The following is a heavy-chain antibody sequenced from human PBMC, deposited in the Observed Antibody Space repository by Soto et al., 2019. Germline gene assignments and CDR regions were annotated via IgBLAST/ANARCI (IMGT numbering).Heavy chain of an antibody. CDR1: GFTFSSYG. D-gene: IGHD3-3*01. CDR3: AKDLSYDFWSGYYLDY. V-gene: IGHV3-30*18. CDR2: ISYDGSNK. J-gene: IGHJ4*02. Sequence: GGSLRLSCAASGFTFSSYGMHWVRQAPGKGLEWVAVISYDGSNKYYADSVKGRFTISRDNSKNTLYLQMNSLRAEDTAVYYCAKDLSYDFWSGYYLDYWGQGTLVTVSS.